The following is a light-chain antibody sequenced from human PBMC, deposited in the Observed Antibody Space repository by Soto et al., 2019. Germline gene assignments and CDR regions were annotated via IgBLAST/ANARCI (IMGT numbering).Light chain of an antibody. V-gene: IGLV7-43*01. CDR1: TGAVTSTYY. Sequence: QAVVTQEPSLTVSPGGTVTLTCASSTGAVTSTYYPNWFQQKPGQAPRSLIFSTSIRYSWTPAQFSGSLLGGKAALTLSDVQPEDEADYYCQLYYGATRVFGGGTKLTVL. CDR3: QLYYGATRV. CDR2: STS. J-gene: IGLJ3*02.